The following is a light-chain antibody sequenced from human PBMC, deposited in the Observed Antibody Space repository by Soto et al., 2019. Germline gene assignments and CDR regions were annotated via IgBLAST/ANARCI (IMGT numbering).Light chain of an antibody. V-gene: IGKV3-15*01. Sequence: EIVMTQSPATLSVSPGERATLSCRASQSVSSNLAWYQQKPGQAPRLFIYGASTMATGIPARFSGGASGTEFSLTVSSLQSEDFAVYYCQQYNNWPRPFGQGTKVEIK. CDR1: QSVSSN. CDR3: QQYNNWPRP. CDR2: GAS. J-gene: IGKJ1*01.